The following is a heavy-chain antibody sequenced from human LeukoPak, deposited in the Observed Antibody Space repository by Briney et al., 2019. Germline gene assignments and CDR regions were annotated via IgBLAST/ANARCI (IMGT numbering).Heavy chain of an antibody. CDR1: GGSISSGGYS. CDR2: IYHSGST. CDR3: AGGSGPRFDP. J-gene: IGHJ5*02. Sequence: SQTLSLTCAVSGGSISSGGYSWSWIRQPPGKGLEWIGYIYHSGSTYYNPSLKSRVTISVDRSKNQFSLKLSSVTAADTAVYYCAGGSGPRFDPWGQGTLVTVSS. D-gene: IGHD3-10*01. V-gene: IGHV4-30-2*01.